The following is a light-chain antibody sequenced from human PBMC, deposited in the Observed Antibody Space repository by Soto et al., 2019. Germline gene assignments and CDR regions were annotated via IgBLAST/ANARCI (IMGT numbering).Light chain of an antibody. CDR1: SSDVGGYNY. V-gene: IGLV2-8*01. CDR3: TSYAGDTSLGV. CDR2: DVS. Sequence: QSALTQPPSASGSPGQSVTISCTGTSSDVGGYNYVSWYQQHPGKAPKLMIYDVSKRPSGVPDRFSGSKYGNTASLTVSGRQAEDEADYYCTSYAGDTSLGVLGGGTKLTVL. J-gene: IGLJ3*02.